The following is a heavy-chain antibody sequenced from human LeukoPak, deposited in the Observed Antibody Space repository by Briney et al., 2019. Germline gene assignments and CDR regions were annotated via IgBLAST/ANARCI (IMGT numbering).Heavy chain of an antibody. CDR2: MYADSST. D-gene: IGHD6-19*01. V-gene: IGHV3-53*01. J-gene: IGHJ6*02. Sequence: GGSLRLSCAASGLTVGINYMSWVRRAPGKGLEWVSFMYADSSTDYADSVKGRFTISRDNSKNTLYLQMNTLRAEDTAIYYCARDRYRSGCMDVWGQGTTVIVS. CDR1: GLTVGINY. CDR3: ARDRYRSGCMDV.